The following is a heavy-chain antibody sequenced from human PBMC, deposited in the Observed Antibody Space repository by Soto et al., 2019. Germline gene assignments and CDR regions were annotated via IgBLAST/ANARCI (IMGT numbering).Heavy chain of an antibody. CDR3: ARDDDYEANAIDL. V-gene: IGHV3-33*01. Sequence: PGGSLRHSCVASGFTFSRYGMHWGRQAPGKGLEWVAVIWNDGSKQFYDDSVKGRFTISRDNSKNTLYLEMDSLRDEDTSVYYCARDDDYEANAIDLWGQGTLVTVSS. D-gene: IGHD4-17*01. CDR2: IWNDGSKQ. CDR1: GFTFSRYG. J-gene: IGHJ5*02.